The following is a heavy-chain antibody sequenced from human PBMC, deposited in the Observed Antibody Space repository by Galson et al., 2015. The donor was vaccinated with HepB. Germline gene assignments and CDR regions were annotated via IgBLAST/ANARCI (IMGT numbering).Heavy chain of an antibody. J-gene: IGHJ6*02. Sequence: SVKVSCKASGYTFTSYGISWVRQAPGQGLEWMGWISAYNGNTNYAQKLQGRVTMTTDTSTSTAYMELRSLRSDDTAVYYCARDRSPPGYSSSWYPISYYYYGMDVWGQGTTVTVSS. CDR2: ISAYNGNT. D-gene: IGHD6-13*01. V-gene: IGHV1-18*04. CDR1: GYTFTSYG. CDR3: ARDRSPPGYSSSWYPISYYYYGMDV.